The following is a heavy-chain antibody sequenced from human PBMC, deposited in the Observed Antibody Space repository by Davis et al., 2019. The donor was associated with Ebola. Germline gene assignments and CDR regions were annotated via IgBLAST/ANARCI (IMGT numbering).Heavy chain of an antibody. CDR1: GFTFSSYS. J-gene: IGHJ6*04. Sequence: GGSLRLSCAASGFTFSSYSMNWVRQAPGKGLEWVSSISSSSSYIYYADSAKGRFTISRDNAKNSLYLQMNSLRAEDTAVYYCARSGYNWNYYYGMDVWGKGTTVSVSS. D-gene: IGHD1-20*01. V-gene: IGHV3-21*01. CDR3: ARSGYNWNYYYGMDV. CDR2: ISSSSSYI.